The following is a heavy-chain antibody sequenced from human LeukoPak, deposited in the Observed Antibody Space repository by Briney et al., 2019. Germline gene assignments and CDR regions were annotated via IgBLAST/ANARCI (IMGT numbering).Heavy chain of an antibody. CDR2: IIPIFGTA. CDR3: ARYGSNYYFDY. D-gene: IGHD5-24*01. CDR1: GGTFSSYA. V-gene: IGHV1-69*05. Sequence: GASVKVSCKASGGTFSSYAISWVRQAPGQGLEWMGGIIPIFGTANYAQKFQGRVTITRNESTSTAYMELSSLRSEDTAVYYCARYGSNYYFDYWGQGTLVTVSS. J-gene: IGHJ4*02.